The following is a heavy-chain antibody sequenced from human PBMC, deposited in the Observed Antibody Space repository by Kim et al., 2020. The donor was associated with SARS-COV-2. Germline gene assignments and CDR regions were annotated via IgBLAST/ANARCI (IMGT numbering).Heavy chain of an antibody. D-gene: IGHD3-10*01. CDR2: INADNGHT. V-gene: IGHV1-3*01. Sequence: ASVKVSCKASGYTFTTYDMHWVRQAPGQSLEWMGWINADNGHTKYSHKFQGRVTTTRDTSASTAYMELSSLRSEDTAVYYCARGWFGKNYFDYWGHGALVTVSS. CDR3: ARGWFGKNYFDY. CDR1: GYTFTTYD. J-gene: IGHJ4*01.